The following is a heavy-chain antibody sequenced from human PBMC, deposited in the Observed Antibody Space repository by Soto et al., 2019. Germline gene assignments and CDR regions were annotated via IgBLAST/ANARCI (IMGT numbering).Heavy chain of an antibody. CDR3: AREDYYYYGSGSYFNAFDI. CDR1: GFTFSSYG. J-gene: IGHJ3*02. V-gene: IGHV3-33*01. D-gene: IGHD3-10*01. CDR2: IWYDGSNK. Sequence: QVQLVESGGGLVQPGRSLRLSCAASGFTFSSYGMHWVRQAPGKGLEWVAVIWYDGSNKYYADSGKGRVTISRDNSKNTLYLQMNSLRAEDTAVYYCAREDYYYYGSGSYFNAFDIWGQGTMVTVSS.